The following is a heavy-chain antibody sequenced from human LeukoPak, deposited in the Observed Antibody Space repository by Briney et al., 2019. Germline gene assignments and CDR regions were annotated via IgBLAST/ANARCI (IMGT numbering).Heavy chain of an antibody. D-gene: IGHD6-19*01. CDR1: GGSISSYY. V-gene: IGHV4-59*01. CDR3: AREAGTFDY. J-gene: IGHJ4*02. Sequence: PSETLSLTCTVSGGSISSYYWSWIRQPPGKGLEWIGYIYYSGSTNYNPSLKSRVAISVDTSKNQSSLKLSSVTAADTAVYYCAREAGTFDYWGQGTLVTVSS. CDR2: IYYSGST.